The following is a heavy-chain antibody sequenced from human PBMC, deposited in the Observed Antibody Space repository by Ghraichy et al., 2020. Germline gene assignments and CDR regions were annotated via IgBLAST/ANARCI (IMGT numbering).Heavy chain of an antibody. CDR2: ISSSSSYI. V-gene: IGHV3-21*01. Sequence: GGSLRLSCAASGFTFSSYSMNWVRQAPGKGLEWVSSISSSSSYIYYADSVKRRFTISRDNAKNSLYLQMNSLRAEDTAVYYCARVYHSSGWYLPYFPANYWGQGTLVTVSS. J-gene: IGHJ4*02. CDR3: ARVYHSSGWYLPYFPANY. D-gene: IGHD6-19*01. CDR1: GFTFSSYS.